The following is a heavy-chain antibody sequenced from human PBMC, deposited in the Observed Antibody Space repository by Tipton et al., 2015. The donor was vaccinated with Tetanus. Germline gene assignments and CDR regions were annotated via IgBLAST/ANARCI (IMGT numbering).Heavy chain of an antibody. Sequence: TLSLTCTVSGGSIGSGKFYWGWIRQPPGKGLEWIGYISYSGSTNSNYSLKSRITISQDTSKNQFSLKLTSVTAADTAVYYCARANYDFPKKGPFDSWGQGTLVIVSS. CDR3: ARANYDFPKKGPFDS. J-gene: IGHJ4*02. V-gene: IGHV4-61*01. CDR1: GGSIGSGKFY. CDR2: ISYSGST. D-gene: IGHD3-3*01.